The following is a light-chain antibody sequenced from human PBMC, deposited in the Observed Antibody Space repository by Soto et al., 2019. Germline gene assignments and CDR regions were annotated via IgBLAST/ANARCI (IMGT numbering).Light chain of an antibody. Sequence: ETVLTQSPGTLSLSPGDRATLSCRASQSVSSSYLAWYQQKPGQAPRLLIYDASRRATGIPDRFSGSGSGTEFTLTISRLEPEDFAVYYCQQYGSSPRTFGQGTKVDIK. V-gene: IGKV3-20*01. CDR3: QQYGSSPRT. CDR1: QSVSSSY. CDR2: DAS. J-gene: IGKJ1*01.